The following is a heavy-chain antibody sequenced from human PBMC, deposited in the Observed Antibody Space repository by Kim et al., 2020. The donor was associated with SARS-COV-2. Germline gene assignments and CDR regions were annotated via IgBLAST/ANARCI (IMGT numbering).Heavy chain of an antibody. CDR2: IYAAGST. D-gene: IGHD5-18*01. Sequence: GGSLRLSCAASGFSVSAGYMSWVRQPPGKGLQWVSTIYAAGSTYYTDAMKGRITISRDNSRNTLYLQMNSLSAEDTAVYFCARDPGYRNGMDLWGPGTTVIVSS. CDR1: GFSVSAGY. V-gene: IGHV3-53*01. J-gene: IGHJ6*02. CDR3: ARDPGYRNGMDL.